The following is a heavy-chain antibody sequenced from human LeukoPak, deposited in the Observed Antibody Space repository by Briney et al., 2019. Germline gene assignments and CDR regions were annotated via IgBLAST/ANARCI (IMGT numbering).Heavy chain of an antibody. CDR2: INHSGST. V-gene: IGHV4-34*01. D-gene: IGHD3-10*01. CDR1: GGSFSGYY. Sequence: SENLSLNCAVYGGSFSGYYWSWIRQPPGKGLEWIGEINHSGSTNYNPSLKSRVTISVDTSKNQFSLKLSSVTAADTAVYYCARSGYYGSGSYHPRNWFDPWGQGTLVTVSS. CDR3: ARSGYYGSGSYHPRNWFDP. J-gene: IGHJ5*02.